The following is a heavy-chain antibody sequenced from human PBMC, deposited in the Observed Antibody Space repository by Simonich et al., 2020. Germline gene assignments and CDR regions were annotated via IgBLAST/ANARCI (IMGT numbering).Heavy chain of an antibody. J-gene: IGHJ6*02. CDR1: GYSISSGSY. D-gene: IGHD6-13*01. Sequence: QVQLQESGPGLVKPSETLSLTCAVSGYSISSGSYWAWIRQPPGKGLEWIGSIYHRGSTYSNPALKSRVTISVDTSKNQFSLKLSSVTAADTAVYYCARVGYSNYYYYGMDVWGQGTTVTVSS. CDR3: ARVGYSNYYYYGMDV. V-gene: IGHV4-38-2*01. CDR2: IYHRGST.